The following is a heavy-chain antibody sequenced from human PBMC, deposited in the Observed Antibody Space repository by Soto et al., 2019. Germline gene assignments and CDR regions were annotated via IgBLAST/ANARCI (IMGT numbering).Heavy chain of an antibody. CDR1: GFSFSDYY. D-gene: IGHD3-22*01. CDR2: ISSGSSYT. Sequence: QVQLVESGGGLVKPGGSLRLSSAASGFSFSDYYMTWIRKTPGKGLEWISYISSGSSYTKYADSVKGRFTISRDNAKNSLYLQMKSLRAEDTAVYYCARSNYYDSSAFHYWGLGTLVTVSS. CDR3: ARSNYYDSSAFHY. J-gene: IGHJ4*02. V-gene: IGHV3-11*06.